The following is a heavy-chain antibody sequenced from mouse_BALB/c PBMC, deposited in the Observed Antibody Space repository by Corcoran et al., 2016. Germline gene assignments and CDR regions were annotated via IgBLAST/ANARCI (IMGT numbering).Heavy chain of an antibody. Sequence: QITLVQSGPELKKPGETVKISCKASGYTFTIYGMNWVKQAPGKGLKWMGWINTYTGEPTYADDFKGRFAFSLETSASTAYLQINNLKNEDTATYFCARFYYGSSYWYFDVWGAGSTVTVS. D-gene: IGHD1-1*01. CDR3: ARFYYGSSYWYFDV. V-gene: IGHV9-3-1*01. CDR2: INTYTGEP. J-gene: IGHJ1*01. CDR1: GYTFTIYG.